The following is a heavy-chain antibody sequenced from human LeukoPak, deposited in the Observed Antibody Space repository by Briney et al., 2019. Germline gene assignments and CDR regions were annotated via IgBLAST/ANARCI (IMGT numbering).Heavy chain of an antibody. Sequence: SETLSLTCDVSGGSIDSTNWWNWVRPPPGKGLEWIGEIHHDGRINYNPSLKGRVTLSVDKSKNQFSLRLNSVTAADTAMYYCARSHDHLWGNYPDYWGQGTLVTVSS. V-gene: IGHV4/OR15-8*01. CDR2: IHHDGRI. CDR1: GGSIDSTNW. D-gene: IGHD3-16*02. CDR3: ARSHDHLWGNYPDY. J-gene: IGHJ4*02.